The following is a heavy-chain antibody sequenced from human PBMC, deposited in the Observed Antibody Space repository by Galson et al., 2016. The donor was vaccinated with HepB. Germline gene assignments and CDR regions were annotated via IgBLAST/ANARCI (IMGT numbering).Heavy chain of an antibody. CDR1: GGSISSSNYF. J-gene: IGHJ3*02. V-gene: IGHV4-39*01. Sequence: SETLSLTCTVSGGSISSSNYFWGWIRQPPGKGLEWIGSIYYSGRTYSNPSLKSRVTISVDTSKNQFSLKLNSVTAAETAVYYCARVRLSDYDVLTGYDAFDIWGQGTMVTVSS. D-gene: IGHD3-9*01. CDR2: IYYSGRT. CDR3: ARVRLSDYDVLTGYDAFDI.